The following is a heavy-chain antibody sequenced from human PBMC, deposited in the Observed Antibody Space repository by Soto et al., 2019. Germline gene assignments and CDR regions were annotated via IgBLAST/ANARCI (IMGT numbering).Heavy chain of an antibody. Sequence: GGSLILSCAASGFTFSSYAMHWARQAPGKGLEWVAVISYDGSNKYYADSVKGRFTISRDNSKNTLYLQMNSLRAEDTAVYYCARLWVTGRAYWGQGKLVTGSS. CDR2: ISYDGSNK. V-gene: IGHV3-30-3*01. CDR1: GFTFSSYA. D-gene: IGHD1-20*01. CDR3: ARLWVTGRAY. J-gene: IGHJ4*02.